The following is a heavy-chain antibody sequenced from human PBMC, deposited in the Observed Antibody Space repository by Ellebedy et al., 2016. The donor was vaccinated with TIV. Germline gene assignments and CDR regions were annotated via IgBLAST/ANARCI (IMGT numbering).Heavy chain of an antibody. CDR1: GFTLSSYA. Sequence: GGSLRLSCAASGFTLSSYAMSWVRQAPGKGPEWVSAVVGSGERTFYADSVKGRFTISRDNSKNRLYLQMSSLRVEDTATYYCANVGGSGTYYNGYWGQGTLVTVSS. CDR2: VVGSGERT. D-gene: IGHD3-10*01. J-gene: IGHJ4*02. V-gene: IGHV3-23*01. CDR3: ANVGGSGTYYNGY.